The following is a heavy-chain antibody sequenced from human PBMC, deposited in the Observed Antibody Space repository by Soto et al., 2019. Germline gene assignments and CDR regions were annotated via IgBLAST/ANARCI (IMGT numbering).Heavy chain of an antibody. CDR1: GFTFSSYG. CDR3: ARVGYYYFWSGYSNWYFDL. V-gene: IGHV3-33*01. D-gene: IGHD3-3*01. Sequence: QVQLVESGGGVVQPGRSLRLSCAASGFTFSSYGMHWVRQAPGKGLEWVAVIWYDGSNKYYADSVKGRFTISRDNSKNTLYLQMNSLRAEDTAVYYCARVGYYYFWSGYSNWYFDLWGRGTLVTVSS. J-gene: IGHJ2*01. CDR2: IWYDGSNK.